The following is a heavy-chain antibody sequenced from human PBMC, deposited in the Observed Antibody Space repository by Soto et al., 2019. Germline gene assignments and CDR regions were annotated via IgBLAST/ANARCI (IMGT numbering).Heavy chain of an antibody. V-gene: IGHV1-69*13. CDR1: GGTFSSYA. D-gene: IGHD3-22*01. CDR3: ARDLGNYDSSGYYPQGFDY. Sequence: AASVKVSCKASGGTFSSYAISWVRQAPGQGLEWMGGIIPIFGTANYAQKFQGRVTITADESTSTAYMELSSLRSEDTAVYYCARDLGNYDSSGYYPQGFDYWGQGTLVTV. J-gene: IGHJ4*02. CDR2: IIPIFGTA.